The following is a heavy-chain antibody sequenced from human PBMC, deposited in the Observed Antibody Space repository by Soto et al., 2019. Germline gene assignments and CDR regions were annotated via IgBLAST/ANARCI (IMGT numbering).Heavy chain of an antibody. J-gene: IGHJ6*02. V-gene: IGHV4-34*01. CDR1: GGSFSGYY. CDR3: ARSKGAYYYYYGMDV. Sequence: PSETLSLTCAVYGGSFSGYYWSWIRQPPGKGLEWIGEINHSGSTNYNPSLKSRVTISVDTSKNQFSLKVRSVTAADTAVYYCARSKGAYYYYYGMDVWGQGTTVTVSS. CDR2: INHSGST.